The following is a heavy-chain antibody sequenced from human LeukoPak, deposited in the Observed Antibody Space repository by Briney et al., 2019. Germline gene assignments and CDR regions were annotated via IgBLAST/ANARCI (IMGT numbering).Heavy chain of an antibody. J-gene: IGHJ4*02. V-gene: IGHV4-38-2*02. CDR1: GYSISSGYY. CDR2: IYHSGRT. CDR3: ARAPHFFDSSGSRYYFDY. Sequence: SETLSLTCTVSGYSISSGYYWGWIRQPPGKGLEWIGSIYHSGRTFYNPCLNSRVTISVDTSKNQFSLNLSSVTAADTAMYYCARAPHFFDSSGSRYYFDYWGQGALVTVSS. D-gene: IGHD3-22*01.